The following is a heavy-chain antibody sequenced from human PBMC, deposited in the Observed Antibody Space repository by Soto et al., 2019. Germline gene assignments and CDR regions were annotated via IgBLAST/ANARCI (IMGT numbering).Heavy chain of an antibody. CDR1: GGSFSGYY. CDR2: INHSGST. D-gene: IGHD3-9*01. J-gene: IGHJ6*02. Sequence: SETLSLTCAVYGGSFSGYYWSWIRQPPGEGLEWIGEINHSGSTNYNPSLKSRVTISVDTSKNQFSLKLSSVTAADTAVYYCARGPDLRYFDWLGYYYYGMDVWGQGTTVTVSS. V-gene: IGHV4-34*01. CDR3: ARGPDLRYFDWLGYYYYGMDV.